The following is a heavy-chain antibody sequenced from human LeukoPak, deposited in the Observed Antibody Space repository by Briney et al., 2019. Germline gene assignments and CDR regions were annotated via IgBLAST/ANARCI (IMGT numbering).Heavy chain of an antibody. CDR3: ASANNYDYSFDY. D-gene: IGHD3-16*01. V-gene: IGHV3-74*01. Sequence: GGSLRLSCEGSGFTFSTYWMHWVRQVPGKGLVWVSRINGDGSSTTYADSVKGRFTISRDNAKNTLYLQMNSLRAEDTAVYYCASANNYDYSFDYWGQGTLVTVPS. CDR2: INGDGSST. J-gene: IGHJ4*02. CDR1: GFTFSTYW.